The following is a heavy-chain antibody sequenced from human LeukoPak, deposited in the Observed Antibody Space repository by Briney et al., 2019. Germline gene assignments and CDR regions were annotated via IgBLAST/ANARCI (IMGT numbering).Heavy chain of an antibody. D-gene: IGHD1-26*01. CDR3: ARDVGLRARGDAFDI. Sequence: GGSLRLSCAASGFTFSKAWMSWVRQAPGKGLEWVGRTRNKANSYSTEYAASVKGRFTISTDDSKNSLYLHMNSLKTEDTAVYYCARDVGLRARGDAFDIWGQGTEVTVSS. V-gene: IGHV3-72*01. CDR1: GFTFSKAW. CDR2: TRNKANSYST. J-gene: IGHJ3*02.